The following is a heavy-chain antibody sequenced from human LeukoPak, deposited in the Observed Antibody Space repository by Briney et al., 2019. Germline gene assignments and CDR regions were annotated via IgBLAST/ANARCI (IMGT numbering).Heavy chain of an antibody. D-gene: IGHD6-6*01. CDR3: AKGKYSSSDPNFDY. CDR1: GFTLSRHP. J-gene: IGHJ4*02. CDR2: ISHDGGNK. Sequence: GGSLRLSCAASGFTLSRHPIFWVRQAPGKGLEWVAVISHDGGNKYYTDSVKGRFTISRANSKNTLYLQMNSLRAEDTAVYYCAKGKYSSSDPNFDYGGQGTLVTVSS. V-gene: IGHV3-30*04.